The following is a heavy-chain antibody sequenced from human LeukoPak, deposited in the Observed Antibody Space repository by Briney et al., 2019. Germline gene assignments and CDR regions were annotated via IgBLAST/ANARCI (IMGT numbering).Heavy chain of an antibody. V-gene: IGHV4-39*01. J-gene: IGHJ4*02. CDR1: GGSITNTYYY. Sequence: PSETLSLTCTVSGGSITNTYYYWGWIRQSPGKGLEWIGTFHSGGSTYYSPSLKNRLTISVDTSKNQFSLRLSSVTAADTAVYYCARQVTFGYAHAYYFDYWGQGTLVTVSS. CDR2: FHSGGST. D-gene: IGHD3-16*01. CDR3: ARQVTFGYAHAYYFDY.